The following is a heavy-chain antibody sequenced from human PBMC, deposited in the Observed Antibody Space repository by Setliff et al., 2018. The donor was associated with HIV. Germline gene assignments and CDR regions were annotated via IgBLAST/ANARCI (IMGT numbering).Heavy chain of an antibody. CDR2: IYHSGST. Sequence: PSETLSLTCTVSGYSISSGYYWGWIRQPPGKGLEWIGNIYHSGSTYYSPSLKSRVTISVDTSKNQFSLKLRSVTAADTTVYFCARGIRYLDFWGQGTLVTVSS. D-gene: IGHD3-9*01. V-gene: IGHV4-38-2*02. CDR3: ARGIRYLDF. CDR1: GYSISSGYY. J-gene: IGHJ4*02.